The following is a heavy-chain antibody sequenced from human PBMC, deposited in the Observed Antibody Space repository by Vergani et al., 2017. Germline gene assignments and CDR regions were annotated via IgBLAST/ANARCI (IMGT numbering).Heavy chain of an antibody. J-gene: IGHJ4*02. V-gene: IGHV2-70*04. CDR3: ARDYRGDFFDH. D-gene: IGHD4/OR15-4a*01. Sequence: QVTLKESGPALVKPTQTLTLTCTFSGFSLTTSAMRVSWIRQPPGRALEWLARIEWDDEKFYYTSLKDRLSISKDTSKSQVVLTMTNMDPLDTATYYCARDYRGDFFDHWGQGTLVTVTS. CDR1: GFSLTTSAMR. CDR2: IEWDDEK.